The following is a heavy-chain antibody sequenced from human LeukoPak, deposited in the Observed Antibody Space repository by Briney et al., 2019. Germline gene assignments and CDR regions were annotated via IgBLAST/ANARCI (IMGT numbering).Heavy chain of an antibody. Sequence: GVSVKGSCKASGYTFTGYYMHWVRQAPGQGLEWMGWINPNSGGTNYAQKFQGRVTMTRDTSISTAYMELSRLRSDDTAVYYCARDLFDYYDSSSYLNYWGQGTLVTVSS. D-gene: IGHD3-22*01. V-gene: IGHV1-2*02. CDR3: ARDLFDYYDSSSYLNY. CDR1: GYTFTGYY. CDR2: INPNSGGT. J-gene: IGHJ4*02.